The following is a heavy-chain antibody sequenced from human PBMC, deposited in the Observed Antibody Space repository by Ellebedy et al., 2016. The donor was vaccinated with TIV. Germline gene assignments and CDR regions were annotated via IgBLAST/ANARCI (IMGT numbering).Heavy chain of an antibody. CDR2: MAEYDGRT. Sequence: GESLKISCAASGFIFSDYVMDWVRQAPGKGLEWVSAMAEYDGRTFYADSVRGRFTISRDNSGNTLFLQMNSLRAEDTAMYYCTKRAEDWGFFDYWGQGARVTVSS. J-gene: IGHJ4*02. CDR3: TKRAEDWGFFDY. V-gene: IGHV3-23*01. CDR1: GFIFSDYV. D-gene: IGHD3/OR15-3a*01.